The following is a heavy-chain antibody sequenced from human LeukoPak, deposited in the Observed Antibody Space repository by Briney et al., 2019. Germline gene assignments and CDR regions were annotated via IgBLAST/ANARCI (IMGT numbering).Heavy chain of an antibody. CDR1: GFTFSTYT. CDR2: ISYDGTNK. V-gene: IGHV3-30*04. D-gene: IGHD3-3*02. J-gene: IGHJ6*03. CDR3: TRPYLEWSLKFYMDV. Sequence: GGSLRLSCAASGFTFSTYTMHWVRQAPGKGLEWVALISYDGTNKHYADSVKGRFILSRDSSKNTLYLQMNSLRSEDTALYYCTRPYLEWSLKFYMDVWGKGTTVTVSS.